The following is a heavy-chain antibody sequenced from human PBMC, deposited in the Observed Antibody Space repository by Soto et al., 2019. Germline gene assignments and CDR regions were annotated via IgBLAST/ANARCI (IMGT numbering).Heavy chain of an antibody. D-gene: IGHD6-6*01. J-gene: IGHJ6*02. V-gene: IGHV1-2*02. CDR1: GYTFTGYY. Sequence: QVQLVQSGAEVKKPGASVKVSCKASGYTFTGYYMHWVRQAPGQGLEWMGWINPNSGGTNYAQKFQGRATRTRDASISTADRELSRLISDDTAVYYCATYSSSSDAYYYGMDVWGQGTTVTVSS. CDR2: INPNSGGT. CDR3: ATYSSSSDAYYYGMDV.